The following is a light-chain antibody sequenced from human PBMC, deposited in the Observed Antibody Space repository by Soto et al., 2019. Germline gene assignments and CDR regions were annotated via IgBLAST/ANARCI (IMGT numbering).Light chain of an antibody. CDR2: DAS. V-gene: IGKV1-5*01. J-gene: IGKJ1*01. CDR3: QQYHNYWT. CDR1: QSISSW. Sequence: DIQMTQCPSTLSASVGDIVTITCLASQSISSWLAWYQQKPGKAPKLLIYDASSLESGVPSRFSGSGSGTEFTLTISSLQPDDFATYYCQQYHNYWTFGQGTKVDI.